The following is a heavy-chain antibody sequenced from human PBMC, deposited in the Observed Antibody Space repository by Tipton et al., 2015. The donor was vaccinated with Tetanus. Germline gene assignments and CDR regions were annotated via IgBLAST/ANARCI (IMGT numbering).Heavy chain of an antibody. Sequence: QLVQSGGGLMQPGGSLRLSCAASGFTVTGNYMSWVRQAPGKGLEWVSVIYSGGDTYYADSVKGRFTISRDNSKNTLYLQMNSLRVEDTAVYYCTRDSRPTTGIIPSWGQGTLVTVSS. CDR3: TRDSRPTTGIIPS. CDR2: IYSGGDT. CDR1: GFTVTGNY. V-gene: IGHV3-53*01. D-gene: IGHD4-23*01. J-gene: IGHJ5*02.